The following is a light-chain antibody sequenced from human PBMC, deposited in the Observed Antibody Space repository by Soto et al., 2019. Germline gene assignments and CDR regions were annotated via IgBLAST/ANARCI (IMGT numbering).Light chain of an antibody. J-gene: IGKJ2*01. CDR2: DAS. V-gene: IGKV3-11*01. Sequence: EIVLTQSPATLSLSPGERATLSCRASQSFSNNLAWYQQKFGQAPRLLIYDASNMATGIPARFSGSGSGTYFTLTISSLEPEDFEVYYCHHWGTFGQGTKLEIK. CDR1: QSFSNN. CDR3: HHWGT.